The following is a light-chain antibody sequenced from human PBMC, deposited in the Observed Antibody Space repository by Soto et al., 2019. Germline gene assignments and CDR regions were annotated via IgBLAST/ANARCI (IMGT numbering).Light chain of an antibody. CDR1: QSVTNW. J-gene: IGKJ2*01. Sequence: DIPMTQSPSTLSASVGDRVTITCRASQSVTNWLAWDQQKPGKAPNLLIYDASRLQSGIPSRFSGSGSGTEFTLTISSLQPDDFATYYCQQYTTYPYTFGQGTKLEIK. CDR2: DAS. V-gene: IGKV1-5*01. CDR3: QQYTTYPYT.